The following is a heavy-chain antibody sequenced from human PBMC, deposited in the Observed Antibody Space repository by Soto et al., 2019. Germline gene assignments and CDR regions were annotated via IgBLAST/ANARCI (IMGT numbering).Heavy chain of an antibody. Sequence: SETLSLTCTVSGGSINSAAYYWNWIRQHPGKGLEWIGYIYYSGSTYYNPSLKSRVTISVDTSKNQFSLKLSSVTAADTAVYYCARAGYELDPWGQGTLVTVSS. CDR2: IYYSGST. J-gene: IGHJ5*02. D-gene: IGHD2-15*01. CDR3: ARAGYELDP. CDR1: GGSINSAAYY. V-gene: IGHV4-31*03.